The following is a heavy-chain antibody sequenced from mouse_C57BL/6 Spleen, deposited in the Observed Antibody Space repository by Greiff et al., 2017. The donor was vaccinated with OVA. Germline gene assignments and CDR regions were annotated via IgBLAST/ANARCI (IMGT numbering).Heavy chain of an antibody. D-gene: IGHD1-1*02. CDR1: GYSITSGYY. CDR3: ARGGSYVPDY. CDR2: ISYDGSN. J-gene: IGHJ2*01. V-gene: IGHV3-6*01. Sequence: EVQLQESGPGLVKPSQSLSLTCSVTGYSITSGYYWNWIRQFPGNKLEWMGYISYDGSNNYNPSLKNRISITRDTSKNQFFLKLNSVTTEDTATYYCARGGSYVPDYWGQGTTLTVSS.